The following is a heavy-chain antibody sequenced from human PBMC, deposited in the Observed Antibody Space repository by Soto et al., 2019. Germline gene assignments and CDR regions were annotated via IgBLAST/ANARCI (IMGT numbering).Heavy chain of an antibody. D-gene: IGHD6-6*01. CDR3: ARSLSSSSGYFDP. CDR1: GDFIGSGDYY. J-gene: IGHJ5*02. CDR2: IYKTGKT. Sequence: QVHLQESGPGLLKPSQTLSLTCDVSGDFIGSGDYYWTWIRQPPGKGLEYIGYIYKTGKTYYNPSLKIRPFISLDTSTSQFFLRLTSVTAEDTAMYYCARSLSSSSGYFDPWGQGTLVTVSS. V-gene: IGHV4-30-4*01.